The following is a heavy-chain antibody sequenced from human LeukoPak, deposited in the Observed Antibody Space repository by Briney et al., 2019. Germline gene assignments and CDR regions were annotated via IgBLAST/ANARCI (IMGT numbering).Heavy chain of an antibody. J-gene: IGHJ3*02. CDR1: GFTFSSYA. V-gene: IGHV3-23*01. Sequence: QAGRSLRLSCAASGFTFSSYAMSWVRQAPGKGLEWVSVISGSGGSTDYTDSVKGRFTISRDNSKKTLFLQMTSLRAEDTAVYYCAKDQSITMIVGRWSVDIWGQGTMVTVSS. D-gene: IGHD3-22*01. CDR3: AKDQSITMIVGRWSVDI. CDR2: ISGSGGST.